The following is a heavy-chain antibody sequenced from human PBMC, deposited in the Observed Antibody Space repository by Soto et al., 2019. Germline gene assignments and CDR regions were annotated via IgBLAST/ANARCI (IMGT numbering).Heavy chain of an antibody. Sequence: GASVKVSCKASGYTFTSYAMHWVRQAPGQRLEWMGWTNAGNGNTKYSQKFQGRVTITRDTSASTAYMELSSLRSEDTAVYYCARGVGSLLIAVAGTGFDYWGQGTLVTSPQ. J-gene: IGHJ4*02. CDR1: GYTFTSYA. V-gene: IGHV1-3*01. D-gene: IGHD6-19*01. CDR2: TNAGNGNT. CDR3: ARGVGSLLIAVAGTGFDY.